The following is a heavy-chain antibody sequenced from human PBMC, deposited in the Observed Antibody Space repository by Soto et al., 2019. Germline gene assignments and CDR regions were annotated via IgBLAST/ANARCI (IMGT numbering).Heavy chain of an antibody. CDR3: AKGDFWSRSGWFDP. V-gene: IGHV3-23*01. CDR1: GFTFSSYA. CDR2: ISGSGETT. J-gene: IGHJ5*02. D-gene: IGHD3-3*01. Sequence: GGSLRLSCAASGFTFSSYAMSWVRQAPGKGLEWVSGISGSGETTYYADSVKGRFTISRDNSKNTLSLQMNSLRAEDTAVYYCAKGDFWSRSGWFDPWGQGTLVTVSS.